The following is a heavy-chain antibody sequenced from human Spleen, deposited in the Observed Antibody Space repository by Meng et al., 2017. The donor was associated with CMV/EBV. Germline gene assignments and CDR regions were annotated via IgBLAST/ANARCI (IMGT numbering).Heavy chain of an antibody. D-gene: IGHD3-16*01. Sequence: GVFSTYGVRWLRQAPVQGLEWMGEIIPIRGSTNYAQKFQDRVTINTDASTTTAYLQLSSLRSEDTAVYYCARVRFSSPLGRYSDYWGQGTLVTVSS. CDR3: ARVRFSSPLGRYSDY. CDR1: GVFSTYG. V-gene: IGHV1-69*05. CDR2: IIPIRGST. J-gene: IGHJ4*02.